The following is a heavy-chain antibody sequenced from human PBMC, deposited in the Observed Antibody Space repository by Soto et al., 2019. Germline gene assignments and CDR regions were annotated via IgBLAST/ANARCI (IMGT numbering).Heavy chain of an antibody. CDR3: ARHAVELHLGELSSRLDY. Sequence: SETLSLTCTVSGGSISSYYWSWIRQPPGKGLEWIGYIYYSGSTNYNPSLKSRVTISVDTSKNQFSLKLSSVTAADTAVYYCARHAVELHLGELSSRLDYWGQGTLVTVSS. CDR2: IYYSGST. CDR1: GGSISSYY. V-gene: IGHV4-59*08. J-gene: IGHJ4*02. D-gene: IGHD3-16*02.